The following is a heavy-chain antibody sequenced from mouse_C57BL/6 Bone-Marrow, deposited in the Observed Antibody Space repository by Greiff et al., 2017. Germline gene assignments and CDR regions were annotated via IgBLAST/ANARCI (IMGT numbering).Heavy chain of an antibody. CDR2: IHPGDGDT. J-gene: IGHJ3*01. CDR1: GYAFSSYW. Sequence: VQLQQSGAELVKPGASVKISCKASGYAFSSYWMNWVKQRPGKGLEWIGQIHPGDGDTNYNGKFKGKATLTADKSSSTAYMQLSSLTSEDSAVYFGASGRLRRGCAYWGQGTLVTVSA. CDR3: ASGRLRRGCAY. V-gene: IGHV1-80*01. D-gene: IGHD2-4*01.